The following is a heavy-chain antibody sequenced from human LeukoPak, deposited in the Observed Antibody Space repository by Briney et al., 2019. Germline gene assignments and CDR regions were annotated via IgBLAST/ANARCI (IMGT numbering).Heavy chain of an antibody. J-gene: IGHJ5*02. CDR2: IYTSGST. D-gene: IGHD6-13*01. Sequence: SETLSLTCTVSGGSISSYYWSWIRQPAGKGLEWIGRIYTSGSTNYNPSLKSRVTMSVDTSKNQFSLKLSSVTAADTAVYYCARYIAAAGTWWFDPWGQGTLVTVSS. V-gene: IGHV4-4*07. CDR3: ARYIAAAGTWWFDP. CDR1: GGSISSYY.